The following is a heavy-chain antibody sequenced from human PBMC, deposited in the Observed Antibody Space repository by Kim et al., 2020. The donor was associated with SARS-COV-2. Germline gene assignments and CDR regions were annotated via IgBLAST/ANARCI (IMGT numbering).Heavy chain of an antibody. D-gene: IGHD6-19*01. Sequence: GESLKISCKGSGYSFTSYWIGWVRQMPGKGLEWMGIIYPGDSDTRYSPSFQGQVTISADKSISTAYLQWSSLKASDTAMYYCARRGRAVANDYYYYYGMDVWGQGTTVTVSS. CDR2: IYPGDSDT. J-gene: IGHJ6*02. V-gene: IGHV5-51*01. CDR3: ARRGRAVANDYYYYYGMDV. CDR1: GYSFTSYW.